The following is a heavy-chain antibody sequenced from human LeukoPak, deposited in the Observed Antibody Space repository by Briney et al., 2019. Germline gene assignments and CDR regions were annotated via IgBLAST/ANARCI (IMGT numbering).Heavy chain of an antibody. CDR2: IVSETVGGRT. CDR1: GFTFSSYA. J-gene: IGHJ4*02. CDR3: ATSITTPGAFDI. Sequence: GGSLRLSCAASGFTFSSYAMNWVRQAPGKGLEWVARIVSETVGGRTDYAASVKGRFTISRDDSKSTLFLQMSGLKIEDTAVYYCATSITTPGAFDIWGQGVLVTVSS. V-gene: IGHV3-15*04. D-gene: IGHD1-1*01.